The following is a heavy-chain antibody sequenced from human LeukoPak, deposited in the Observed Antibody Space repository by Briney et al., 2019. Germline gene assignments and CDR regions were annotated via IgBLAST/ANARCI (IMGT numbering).Heavy chain of an antibody. Sequence: GGSLRLSCAASGFTFSDAWMHWVRQAPGKGLEWVSAISGSGGSTYYADSVKGRFTISRDNSKNTLYLQMNSLRAEDTAVYYCARDSGFSGTQRGEYWGQGTLVTVSS. J-gene: IGHJ4*02. CDR3: ARDSGFSGTQRGEY. V-gene: IGHV3-23*01. CDR2: ISGSGGST. D-gene: IGHD3/OR15-3a*01. CDR1: GFTFSDAW.